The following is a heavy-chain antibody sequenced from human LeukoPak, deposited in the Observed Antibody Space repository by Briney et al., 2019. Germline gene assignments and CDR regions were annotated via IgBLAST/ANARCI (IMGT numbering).Heavy chain of an antibody. CDR2: VSSDGSID. Sequence: GGSLRLSCAASGFTFSNYGMHWVRQAPGKGLEWVAVVSSDGSIDYYADSLRGRFTVSRDNSKNTMFMQFNTLRPEDTAVYYCAREGMGTTFSAWFDPWGQGTLVTVSS. CDR1: GFTFSNYG. J-gene: IGHJ5*02. CDR3: AREGMGTTFSAWFDP. V-gene: IGHV3-30*03. D-gene: IGHD1-7*01.